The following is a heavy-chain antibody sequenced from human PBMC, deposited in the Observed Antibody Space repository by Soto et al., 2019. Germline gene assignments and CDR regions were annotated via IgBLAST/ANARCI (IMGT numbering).Heavy chain of an antibody. CDR3: ALSQWLLLYY. CDR2: IYYSGST. D-gene: IGHD6-19*01. CDR1: GGSISSSSYY. Sequence: QLQLQESGPGLVKPSETLSLTCTVSGGSISSSSYYWGWIRQPPGKGLEWIGSIYYSGSTYYNPSLRSRVTMSVDTSNNQFSLKLSSVTAADTAVYYCALSQWLLLYYWGQGTLVTVSS. V-gene: IGHV4-39*01. J-gene: IGHJ4*02.